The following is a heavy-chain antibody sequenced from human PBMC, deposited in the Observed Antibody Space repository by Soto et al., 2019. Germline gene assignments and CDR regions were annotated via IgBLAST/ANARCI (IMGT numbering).Heavy chain of an antibody. Sequence: SETLSLTCAVYGGSFSGYYWSWIRQPPGKGLEWIGEINHSGSTNYNPSLKSRVTISVDTSKNQFSLKLSSVTAADTAVYYCARAAKIRYFDWLLYFDYWGQGTLVNVSS. CDR1: GGSFSGYY. D-gene: IGHD3-9*01. V-gene: IGHV4-34*01. J-gene: IGHJ4*02. CDR3: ARAAKIRYFDWLLYFDY. CDR2: INHSGST.